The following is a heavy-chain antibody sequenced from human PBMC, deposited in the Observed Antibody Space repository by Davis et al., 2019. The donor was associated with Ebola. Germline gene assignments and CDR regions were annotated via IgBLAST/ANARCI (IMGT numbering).Heavy chain of an antibody. J-gene: IGHJ6*02. D-gene: IGHD1-26*01. V-gene: IGHV3-30*02. Sequence: GGSLRLSCAASEFTLSRYGMHWVRQAPGKGLEWVTFIRFDGNNEYYADSVKGRFTISRDNSKNTVYLQMDSLRPEDTAVYYCAKDLIVGATTGYYYYGMDVWGQGTTVTVSS. CDR1: EFTLSRYG. CDR2: IRFDGNNE. CDR3: AKDLIVGATTGYYYYGMDV.